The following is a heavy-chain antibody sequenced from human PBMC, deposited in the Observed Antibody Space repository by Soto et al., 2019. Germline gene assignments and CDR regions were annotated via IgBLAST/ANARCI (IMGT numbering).Heavy chain of an antibody. J-gene: IGHJ4*02. V-gene: IGHV1-69*13. CDR2: IIPIFGTA. D-gene: IGHD3-22*01. CDR1: GGTFSSYA. Sequence: GASVKVSCKASGGTFSSYAISWVRQAPGQGLEWMGGIIPIFGTANYAQKFQGRVTITADESTSTAYMELSSLRSEDTAVYYCARDAYYDSSGYPYYWGQGTLVTVSS. CDR3: ARDAYYDSSGYPYY.